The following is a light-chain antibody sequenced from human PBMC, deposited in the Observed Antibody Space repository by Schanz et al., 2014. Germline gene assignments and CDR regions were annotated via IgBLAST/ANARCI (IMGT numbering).Light chain of an antibody. CDR1: QNIFSN. Sequence: EMVMTQSPATLSVSPGERATLSCRASQNIFSNLAWYQQKSGQAPRLLIFGASTRATGIPARFSGSGSGTDFTLTISSLQSEDLAVYFCQQYDTWPRTFGQGTKVEI. V-gene: IGKV3-15*01. J-gene: IGKJ1*01. CDR3: QQYDTWPRT. CDR2: GAS.